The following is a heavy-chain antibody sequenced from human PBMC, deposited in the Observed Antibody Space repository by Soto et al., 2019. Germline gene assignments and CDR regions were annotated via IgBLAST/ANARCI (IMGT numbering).Heavy chain of an antibody. V-gene: IGHV3-30*03. D-gene: IGHD6-19*01. CDR1: GFTFSSYG. J-gene: IGHJ5*02. CDR2: ISYDGSNK. CDR3: ARPIAVAGLNCFDP. Sequence: PGGSLRLSCAASGFTFSSYGMHWVRQAPGKGLEWVAVISYDGSNKYYADSVKGRFTVSRDNSKNTLYLQMNSLRAEDTAVYYCARPIAVAGLNCFDPWGQGTLVTVAS.